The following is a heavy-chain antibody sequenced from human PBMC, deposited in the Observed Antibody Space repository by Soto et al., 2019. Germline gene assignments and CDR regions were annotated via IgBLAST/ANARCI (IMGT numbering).Heavy chain of an antibody. J-gene: IGHJ6*02. CDR3: AREQDSSSSGGDRNYYYYYGMDV. Sequence: SVKVSCKASGGTFSSYAISWVRQAPGQGLEWMGGIIPIFGTANYAQKFQGRVTITADESTSTSYMELSSLRSEDTAVYYCAREQDSSSSGGDRNYYYYYGMDVWGQGTTVTVSS. V-gene: IGHV1-69*13. D-gene: IGHD6-6*01. CDR2: IIPIFGTA. CDR1: GGTFSSYA.